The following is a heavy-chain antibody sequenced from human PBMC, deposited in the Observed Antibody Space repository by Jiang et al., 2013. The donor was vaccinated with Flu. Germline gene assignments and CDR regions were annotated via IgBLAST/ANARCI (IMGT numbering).Heavy chain of an antibody. CDR3: ARDIGYCSTTSCINYFDP. CDR2: IYESGAT. V-gene: IGHV4-4*02. J-gene: IGHJ5*02. Sequence: PGLVKPSGTLSLTCGVSGASISHDNWWSWVRQPPGKGLEWIGEIYESGATNYNPSLKSRVTISVDKSKNQFSLKLSSVTAADTAVYYCARDIGYCSTTSCINYFDPWGQGTLVTVSS. D-gene: IGHD2-2*01. CDR1: GASISHDNW.